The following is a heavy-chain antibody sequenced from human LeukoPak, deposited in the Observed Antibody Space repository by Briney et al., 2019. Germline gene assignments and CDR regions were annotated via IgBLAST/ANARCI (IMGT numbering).Heavy chain of an antibody. CDR2: IKQDGSEK. CDR1: GFTFSSYW. D-gene: IGHD3-22*01. Sequence: GGSLRLTCAASGFTFSSYWMSWVCQAPGKGLEWVANIKQDGSEKYYVDSVKGRFTISRDNAKNSLYLQMNSLRAEDTAVYYCARAYTETSSGYYYYLDYWGQGTLVTVSS. V-gene: IGHV3-7*01. CDR3: ARAYTETSSGYYYYLDY. J-gene: IGHJ4*02.